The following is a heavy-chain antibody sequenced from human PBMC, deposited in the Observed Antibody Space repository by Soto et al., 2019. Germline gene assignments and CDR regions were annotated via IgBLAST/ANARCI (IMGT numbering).Heavy chain of an antibody. CDR2: IYYSGST. CDR1: GGSISSYY. CDR3: ARTLGYCRSTSCYPYYFDY. J-gene: IGHJ4*02. D-gene: IGHD2-2*01. V-gene: IGHV4-59*01. Sequence: QVQLPESGPGLVKPSETLSLTCTVSGGSISSYYWSWIRQPPGKGLEWIGHIYYSGSTNYNPSLKSRVTISVDTSKNQFSLKLSSVTAADKAVYYGARTLGYCRSTSCYPYYFDYWGQGTMVTVSS.